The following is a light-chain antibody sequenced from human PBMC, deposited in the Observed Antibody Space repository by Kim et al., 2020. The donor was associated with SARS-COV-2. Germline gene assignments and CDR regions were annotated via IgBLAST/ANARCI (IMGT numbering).Light chain of an antibody. Sequence: SVSPGQTASITCSGDKLGDKYACWYQQKPGQSPVLVIYQDSERPSGIPERFSGSNSGNTATLTISGTQAMDEADYYCQAWDSSTGVFGTGTKVTVL. J-gene: IGLJ1*01. CDR1: KLGDKY. CDR3: QAWDSSTGV. CDR2: QDS. V-gene: IGLV3-1*01.